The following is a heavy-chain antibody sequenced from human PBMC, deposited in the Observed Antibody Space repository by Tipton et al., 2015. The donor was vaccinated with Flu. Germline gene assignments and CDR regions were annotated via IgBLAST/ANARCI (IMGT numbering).Heavy chain of an antibody. J-gene: IGHJ3*02. CDR1: GYSISSGYY. Sequence: TLSLTCAVSGYSISSGYYWGWIRQPPGKGLEWIGSIYYSGSTYYNPSLKSRVTISVDTSKNQFSLKLSSVTAADTAVYYCAIENDAFDIWGQGTMVTVSS. CDR2: IYYSGST. CDR3: AIENDAFDI. V-gene: IGHV4-38-2*02.